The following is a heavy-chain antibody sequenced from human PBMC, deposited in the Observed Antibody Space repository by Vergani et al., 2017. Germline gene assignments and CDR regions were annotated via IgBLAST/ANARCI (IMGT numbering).Heavy chain of an antibody. CDR2: ISSNGGST. J-gene: IGHJ6*03. CDR3: ARGSWIVGATTDYYYMDV. CDR1: GFTFSSYA. V-gene: IGHV3-64*07. D-gene: IGHD1-26*01. Sequence: EVQLVESGGVVVQPGGSLRLSCAASGFTFSSYAMHWVRQAPGKGLEYVSAISSNGGSTYYADSVKGRFTISRDNSKNTLYLQMGSLRAEDMAVYYCARGSWIVGATTDYYYMDVWGKGTTVTVSS.